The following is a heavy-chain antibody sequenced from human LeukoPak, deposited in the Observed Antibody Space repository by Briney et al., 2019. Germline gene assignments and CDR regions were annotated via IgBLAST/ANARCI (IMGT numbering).Heavy chain of an antibody. V-gene: IGHV3-21*01. CDR2: ITSSSTSM. CDR1: GFTFTTYS. Sequence: PGGSLTLSCAGSGFTFTTYSMHWLRQAPGKGLAWVSSITSSSTSMYYADSVKGRFTISRDNAKNSLYLQMNSLRAEDTAVYYCARTYCDILTGYNPYFDYWGQGTLVTVSS. D-gene: IGHD3-9*01. CDR3: ARTYCDILTGYNPYFDY. J-gene: IGHJ4*02.